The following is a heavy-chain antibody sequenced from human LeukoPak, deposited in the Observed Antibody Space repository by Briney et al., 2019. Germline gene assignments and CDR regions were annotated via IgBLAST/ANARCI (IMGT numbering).Heavy chain of an antibody. CDR2: INHSGST. D-gene: IGHD5-12*01. Sequence: PSETLSLTCAVYGGSFSGYYWSWIRQPPGKGLEWIGEINHSGSTNYNPSLKSRVTISVDTSKNQFSLKLSSVTAADTAVYYCARFVDIVAQFDPWGQGTLVTVSS. J-gene: IGHJ5*02. V-gene: IGHV4-34*01. CDR3: ARFVDIVAQFDP. CDR1: GGSFSGYY.